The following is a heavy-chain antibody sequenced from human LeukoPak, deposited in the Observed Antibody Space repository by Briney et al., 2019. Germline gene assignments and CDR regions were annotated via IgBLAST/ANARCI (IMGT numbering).Heavy chain of an antibody. CDR3: ARDSYGSGSNHDY. Sequence: SETLSLTCSVSDYSISSGYYWGWIRQPPGKGLEWIGSVYYSGTTYYNPSLKSRVTISVATSRNQFSLSLTSVTVADTAVYFCARDSYGSGSNHDYWGQGILVTVSS. J-gene: IGHJ4*02. V-gene: IGHV4-38-2*02. CDR2: VYYSGTT. D-gene: IGHD3-10*01. CDR1: DYSISSGYY.